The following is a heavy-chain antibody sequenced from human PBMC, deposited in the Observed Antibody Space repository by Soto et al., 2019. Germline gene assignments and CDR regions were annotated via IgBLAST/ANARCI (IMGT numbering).Heavy chain of an antibody. CDR1: GGTFSSYA. V-gene: IGHV1-69*13. CDR2: IIPIFGTA. J-gene: IGHJ6*02. CDR3: ARPGYCTNGVCLSYYYYGMDV. Sequence: SVKVSCKASGGTFSSYAISWVRQAPGQGLEWMGGIIPIFGTANYAQKFQGRVTITADESTSTAYMELSSLRSEDTAVYYCARPGYCTNGVCLSYYYYGMDVWGQGTTVTVSS. D-gene: IGHD2-8*01.